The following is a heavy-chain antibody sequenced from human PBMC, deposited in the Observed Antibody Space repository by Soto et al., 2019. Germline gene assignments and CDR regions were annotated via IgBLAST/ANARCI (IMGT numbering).Heavy chain of an antibody. D-gene: IGHD2-8*02. V-gene: IGHV3-23*01. CDR2: VSGSGAKT. J-gene: IGHJ6*02. CDR1: GFTFSTYA. Sequence: EVQLLESGGGLVQPGGSLRLSCTASGFTFSTYAMTWVRQAPGKGLEWVSTVSGSGAKTYYADSVRGRFTISRDNSKDTLYLQMNSLTAEDTATYYCRRDWTGNTCPCMDVWGQGTTVTVSS. CDR3: RRDWTGNTCPCMDV.